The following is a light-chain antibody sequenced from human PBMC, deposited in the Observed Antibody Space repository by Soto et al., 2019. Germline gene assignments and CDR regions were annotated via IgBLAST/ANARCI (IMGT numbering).Light chain of an antibody. J-gene: IGLJ1*01. CDR2: DVS. Sequence: QPVLTQPASVSGSPGQSITISCTGTSSDVGGYNYVSWYQQHPGKAPKLMIYDVSNRPSGVSNRFSGSKSGNTASLTISGLQAEDEADYYCSSYTSGGVFGTGTKLTVL. CDR3: SSYTSGGV. CDR1: SSDVGGYNY. V-gene: IGLV2-14*01.